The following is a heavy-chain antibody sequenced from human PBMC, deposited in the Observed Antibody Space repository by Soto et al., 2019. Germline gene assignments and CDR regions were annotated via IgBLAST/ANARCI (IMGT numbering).Heavy chain of an antibody. CDR3: ARGVAGSGFDL. CDR2: TYYRSNWRH. D-gene: IGHD6-19*01. V-gene: IGHV6-1*01. J-gene: IGHJ4*02. Sequence: SQALLLTSSISGDSVSSNTAACNCSRSSPSRGLEWLGRTYYRSNWRHDYAVSVKSRITVNPDTSKNHFSLQLNSVTPDDTAVYYCARGVAGSGFDLWGQGTLVTVSS. CDR1: GDSVSSNTAA.